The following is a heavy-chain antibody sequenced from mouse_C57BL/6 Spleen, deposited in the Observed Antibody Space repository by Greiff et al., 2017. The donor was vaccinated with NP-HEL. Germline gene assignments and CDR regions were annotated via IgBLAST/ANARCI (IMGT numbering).Heavy chain of an antibody. D-gene: IGHD2-4*01. Sequence: VQLQQPGAELVKPGASVKVSCKASGYTFTSYWMHWVKQRPGQGLEWIGRIHPSDSDTNYNQKFKGKATLTVDKSSSTAYMQLSSLTSEDSAVYDGAIRRYDYEGYAMDYGGQGTSVTVSS. CDR3: AIRRYDYEGYAMDY. CDR2: IHPSDSDT. V-gene: IGHV1-74*01. CDR1: GYTFTSYW. J-gene: IGHJ4*01.